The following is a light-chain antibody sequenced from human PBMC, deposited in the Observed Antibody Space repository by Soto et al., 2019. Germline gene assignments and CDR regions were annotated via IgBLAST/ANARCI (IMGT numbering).Light chain of an antibody. V-gene: IGKV3-20*01. CDR3: QQSATSPYT. J-gene: IGKJ2*01. CDR1: QSVTSTY. CDR2: GTS. Sequence: EIVLTQSPGTLSLSPGERATLSCRASQSVTSTYLDWYQQIPGQAPRLLVYGTSTRATGIPDRFSGSGSGTDFTLTISRLEPEDFAVYYCQQSATSPYTFGQGTKLEIK.